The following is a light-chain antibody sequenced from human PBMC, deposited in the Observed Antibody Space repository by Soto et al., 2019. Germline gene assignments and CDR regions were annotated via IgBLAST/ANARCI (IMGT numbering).Light chain of an antibody. CDR2: SAS. CDR1: RSINTY. V-gene: IGKV1-39*01. Sequence: DIQMTQSPSSLSASVGDRVTITCRASRSINTYVNWYRQRPGKAPELLIYSASSLHFGVPSRFSGSGAGTDFTFTINSLLPEDLAIYYRQQTYSTPRTFGQGTKVDIK. CDR3: QQTYSTPRT. J-gene: IGKJ1*01.